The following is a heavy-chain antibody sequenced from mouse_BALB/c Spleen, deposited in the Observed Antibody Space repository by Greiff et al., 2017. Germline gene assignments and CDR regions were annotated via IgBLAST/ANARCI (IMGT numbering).Heavy chain of an antibody. J-gene: IGHJ2*01. CDR2: ISYSGST. CDR1: GYSITSDYA. D-gene: IGHD1-1*01. Sequence: VQLKESGPGLVKPSQSLSLTCTVTGYSITSDYAWNWIRQFPGNKLEWMGYISYSGSTSYNPSLKSRISITRDTSKNQFFLQLNSVTTEDTATYYSARDYGSSYFDYWGQGTTLTVSS. CDR3: ARDYGSSYFDY. V-gene: IGHV3-2*02.